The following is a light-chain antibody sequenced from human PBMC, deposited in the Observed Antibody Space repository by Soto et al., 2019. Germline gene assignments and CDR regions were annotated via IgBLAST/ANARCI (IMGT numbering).Light chain of an antibody. V-gene: IGKV3-11*01. CDR3: QQRSNWPPLT. Sequence: EIVLTQSPPTLSLSLGERATLSCRASQSVSSYLAWYQQKPGQAPRLLIYDASNRDTGVPARFSGSGSGTDFSLTISSLQPEDFAVYYCQQRSNWPPLTFGQGTRLEIK. J-gene: IGKJ5*01. CDR2: DAS. CDR1: QSVSSY.